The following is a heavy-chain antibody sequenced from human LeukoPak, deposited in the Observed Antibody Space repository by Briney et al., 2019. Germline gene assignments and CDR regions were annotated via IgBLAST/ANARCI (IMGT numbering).Heavy chain of an antibody. Sequence: GGSLRLSCAASGFTFSSYAMHWVRQAPGKGLEWAAVISYDGSNKYYADSVKGRFTISRDNSKNTLYLQMNSLRAEDTAVYYCAREGKVAVAGFDYWGQGTLVTVSS. V-gene: IGHV3-30*04. CDR3: AREGKVAVAGFDY. J-gene: IGHJ4*02. D-gene: IGHD6-19*01. CDR1: GFTFSSYA. CDR2: ISYDGSNK.